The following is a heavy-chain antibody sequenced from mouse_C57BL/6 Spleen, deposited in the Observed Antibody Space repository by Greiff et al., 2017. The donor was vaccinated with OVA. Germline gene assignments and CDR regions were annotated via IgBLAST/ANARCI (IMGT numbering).Heavy chain of an antibody. CDR2: ISDGGSYT. CDR1: GFTSSSYA. CDR3: ARAGYSNYYAMDY. D-gene: IGHD2-5*01. V-gene: IGHV5-4*01. J-gene: IGHJ4*01. Sequence: EVQGVESGGGLVKPGGSLKLSCAASGFTSSSYAMSWVRQTPEKRLEWVATISDGGSYTYYPDNVKGRFTISRDNAKNNLYLQMSHLKSEDTAMYYCARAGYSNYYAMDYWGQGTSVTVSS.